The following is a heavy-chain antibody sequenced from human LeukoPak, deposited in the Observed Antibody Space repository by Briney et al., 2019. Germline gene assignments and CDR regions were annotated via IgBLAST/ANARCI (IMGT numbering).Heavy chain of an antibody. V-gene: IGHV3-74*01. J-gene: IGHJ4*02. CDR3: GRGDYGVVGS. Sequence: GGSLRDSCAASGFSLSIYAMHCVRQAPGKGLVWVSRIKGDGSITHYADSVKGRFTISRDNARNTLSLQMNSLRDEDTAVNYCGRGDYGVVGSWGERNLVTVSS. D-gene: IGHD4-17*01. CDR1: GFSLSIYA. CDR2: IKGDGSIT.